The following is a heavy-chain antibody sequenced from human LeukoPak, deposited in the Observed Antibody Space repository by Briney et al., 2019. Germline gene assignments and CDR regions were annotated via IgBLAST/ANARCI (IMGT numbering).Heavy chain of an antibody. CDR1: GGSISSYY. J-gene: IGHJ6*02. CDR2: IYYSGST. D-gene: IGHD2-2*01. V-gene: IGHV4-59*12. Sequence: PSETLSLTCTVSGGSISSYYWSWIRQPPGKGLEWIGYIYYSGSTNYNPSLKSRVTISVDTSKNQFSLKLSSVTAADTAVYYCARDIRVPAAGDYYYGMDVWGQGTTVTVSS. CDR3: ARDIRVPAAGDYYYGMDV.